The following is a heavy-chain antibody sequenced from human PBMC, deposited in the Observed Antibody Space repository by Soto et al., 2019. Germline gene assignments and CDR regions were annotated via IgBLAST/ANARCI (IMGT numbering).Heavy chain of an antibody. D-gene: IGHD6-13*01. J-gene: IGHJ6*03. Sequence: QVQLQESGPGLVKPSETLSLTCTVSGGSISSYYWSWIRQPPGKGLEWIGYIYYSGSTHYNPSLKSRVTISGDTSKNQFSLKLSSVTAADTAVYYCARQGDSNPYYDYYMDVWGKGTTVTVSS. V-gene: IGHV4-59*08. CDR2: IYYSGST. CDR1: GGSISSYY. CDR3: ARQGDSNPYYDYYMDV.